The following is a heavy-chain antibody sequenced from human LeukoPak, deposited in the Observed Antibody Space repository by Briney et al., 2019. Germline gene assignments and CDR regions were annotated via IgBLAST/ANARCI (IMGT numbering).Heavy chain of an antibody. J-gene: IGHJ4*02. CDR3: ARDWVRSPGMSY. V-gene: IGHV3-23*03. D-gene: IGHD3-10*01. CDR1: GFTFSSYA. CDR2: IYSDNSGGAT. Sequence: GGSLRLSCAASGFTFSSYAMSWVRQAPGKGLEWVSLIYSDNSGGATYYADSVKGRFTISRDNSKNTLYLQMNSLRAEDTAVYYCARDWVRSPGMSYWGQGTLVTVSS.